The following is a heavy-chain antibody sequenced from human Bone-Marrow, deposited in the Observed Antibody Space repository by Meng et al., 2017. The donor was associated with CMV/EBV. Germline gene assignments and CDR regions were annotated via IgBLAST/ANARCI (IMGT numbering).Heavy chain of an antibody. Sequence: GESLKISCAASGFPFSSYPMNWVRQAPGKGLEWVSSISSSSTYIYYADSLKGRFTISRDNAEKSLYLQMNSLRAEDTAVYYCARDGYSWGSFDICGQGTLVTVSS. J-gene: IGHJ3*02. CDR3: ARDGYSWGSFDI. V-gene: IGHV3-21*01. D-gene: IGHD5-18*01. CDR1: GFPFSSYP. CDR2: ISSSSTYI.